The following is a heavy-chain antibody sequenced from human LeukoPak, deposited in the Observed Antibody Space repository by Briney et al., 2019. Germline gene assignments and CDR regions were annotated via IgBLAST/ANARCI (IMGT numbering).Heavy chain of an antibody. D-gene: IGHD4-11*01. CDR3: ARRGTDYCTPSSCHPNWFAP. V-gene: IGHV3-11*03. CDR2: IDGSSSRT. Sequence: PGGSLRLSCAASGFIFSDYYMSWMRQAPGKGLEWLSYIDGSSSRTNYADSVKGRFTISRDNVKSSLYLQMNSLRAEDTAVYFCARRGTDYCTPSSCHPNWFAPWGQGTQVTVSS. J-gene: IGHJ5*02. CDR1: GFIFSDYY.